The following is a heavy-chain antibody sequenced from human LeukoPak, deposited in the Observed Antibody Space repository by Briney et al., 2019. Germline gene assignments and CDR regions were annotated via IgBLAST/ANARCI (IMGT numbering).Heavy chain of an antibody. Sequence: SETLSPTCTVSGGSISSGGYYWSWIRQHPGKGLEWIGYIYYSGSTYYNPSLKSRVTISVDTSKNQFSLKLSSVTAADTAVYYCARTGLRGVIDYWGQGTLVTVSS. CDR2: IYYSGST. CDR3: ARTGLRGVIDY. D-gene: IGHD3-10*01. V-gene: IGHV4-31*03. CDR1: GGSISSGGYY. J-gene: IGHJ4*02.